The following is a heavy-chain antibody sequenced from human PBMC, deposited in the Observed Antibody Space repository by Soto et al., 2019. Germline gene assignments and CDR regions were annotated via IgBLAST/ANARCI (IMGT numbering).Heavy chain of an antibody. CDR1: GYSISNGYY. V-gene: IGHV4-38-2*02. CDR2: IYHSGTT. D-gene: IGHD5-12*01. Sequence: PSETLSLTCTVSGYSISNGYYWGWIRQSPEKGLEWIGTIYHSGTTYYNPSLKSRVIMSIDTSKNQFSLNLNSVTAGDTAVYYCVRDRYSSGSEVAKWGRGTLVTVSS. J-gene: IGHJ4*02. CDR3: VRDRYSSGSEVAK.